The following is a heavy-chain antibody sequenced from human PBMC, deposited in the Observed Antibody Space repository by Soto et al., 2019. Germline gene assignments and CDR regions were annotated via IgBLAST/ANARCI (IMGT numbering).Heavy chain of an antibody. J-gene: IGHJ6*02. CDR3: AEAAHCGGASCYLPGDV. CDR1: GFTFSNYA. CDR2: ITGSGTRS. Sequence: GALRLSCAASGFTFSNYAMTWVRQAPGQVLEWVSGITGSGTRSDHADSVEGRFAISRDNSKNTVYLQMDSLRVEDTAIYYCAEAAHCGGASCYLPGDVWGQGXTVTVSS. D-gene: IGHD2-2*01. V-gene: IGHV3-23*01.